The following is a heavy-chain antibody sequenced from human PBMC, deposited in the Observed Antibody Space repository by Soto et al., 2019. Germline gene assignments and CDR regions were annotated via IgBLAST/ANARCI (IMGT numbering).Heavy chain of an antibody. Sequence: SETLSLTCAVYGGSFSGYYWSWIRQPPGKGLEWIGEINHSGSTNYNPSLKSRVTKSVDTSKNQFSLKLSSVTAADTAVYYCARGRTTVRYYYYYYMDVWGKGTTVTVSS. D-gene: IGHD4-17*01. CDR2: INHSGST. CDR3: ARGRTTVRYYYYYYMDV. CDR1: GGSFSGYY. V-gene: IGHV4-34*01. J-gene: IGHJ6*03.